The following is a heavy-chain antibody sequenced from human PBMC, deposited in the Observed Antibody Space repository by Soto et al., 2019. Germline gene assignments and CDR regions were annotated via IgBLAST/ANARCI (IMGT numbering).Heavy chain of an antibody. CDR2: ISGSGAGT. Sequence: PGGSLRLSCAASGFTFNNYAMNWVRQAPGKGLEWVSTISGSGAGTYYADSVKGRFTISRDNSKNTLYLQMSGLRAEDTGVYYCAKVNHFDSSGYFHLDHWGQGTLVTVSS. CDR3: AKVNHFDSSGYFHLDH. J-gene: IGHJ4*02. D-gene: IGHD3-22*01. CDR1: GFTFNNYA. V-gene: IGHV3-23*01.